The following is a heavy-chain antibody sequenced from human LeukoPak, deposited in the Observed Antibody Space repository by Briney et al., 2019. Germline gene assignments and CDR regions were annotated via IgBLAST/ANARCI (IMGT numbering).Heavy chain of an antibody. CDR2: ISYDGSNK. CDR1: GFTFSSYA. Sequence: GGSLRLSCAASGFTFSSYAMHWVRQAPGKGLEWVAVISYDGSNKYYADSVKGRFTISRDHSKNTLYLQMNSLRAEDTAVYYCARDQEVRGVFDYWGQGTLVTVSS. V-gene: IGHV3-30*04. D-gene: IGHD3-10*01. J-gene: IGHJ4*02. CDR3: ARDQEVRGVFDY.